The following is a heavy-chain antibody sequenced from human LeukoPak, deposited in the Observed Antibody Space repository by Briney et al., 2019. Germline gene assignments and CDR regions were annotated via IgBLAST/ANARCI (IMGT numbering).Heavy chain of an antibody. D-gene: IGHD6-6*01. CDR1: GSTFSMYA. CDR2: ISGSGSST. CDR3: AATRSSKPGRYYFDF. Sequence: PGGSLRLSCAASGSTFSMYAMTWVRQAPGKGLEWVSSISGSGSSTYYRDSERGRFTISRDSSKNTLYLQMNSLRADHPAIYYCAATRSSKPGRYYFDFWGQGILVTLSS. J-gene: IGHJ4*02. V-gene: IGHV3-23*01.